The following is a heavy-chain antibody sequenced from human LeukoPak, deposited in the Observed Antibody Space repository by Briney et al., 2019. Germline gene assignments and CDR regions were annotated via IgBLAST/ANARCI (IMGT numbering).Heavy chain of an antibody. Sequence: ASVKVSCKASGGTFSNYAMSWVRQAPGQGLEWMGGIIPISDTPNYAQKFQGRVTIIADKSTNTAYMELSSLRSEDTAVYYCARDAWYFYDSSTTYGALDFWGQRTMVTVSS. J-gene: IGHJ3*01. CDR2: IIPISDTP. V-gene: IGHV1-69*06. CDR3: ARDAWYFYDSSTTYGALDF. D-gene: IGHD3-22*01. CDR1: GGTFSNYA.